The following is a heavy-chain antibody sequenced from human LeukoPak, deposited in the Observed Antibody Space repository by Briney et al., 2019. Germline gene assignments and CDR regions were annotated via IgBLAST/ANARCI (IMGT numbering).Heavy chain of an antibody. CDR3: VKDPAVAGTRYFDY. J-gene: IGHJ4*02. CDR1: GFTFSSYA. V-gene: IGHV3-64D*09. Sequence: GGSLRLSCSASGFTFSSYATHWVRQAPGKGLEYVSAISSNGGSTYYADSVKGRFTISGDNSKNTLYLQMSSLRAEDTAVYYCVKDPAVAGTRYFDYWGQGTLVTVSS. D-gene: IGHD6-19*01. CDR2: ISSNGGST.